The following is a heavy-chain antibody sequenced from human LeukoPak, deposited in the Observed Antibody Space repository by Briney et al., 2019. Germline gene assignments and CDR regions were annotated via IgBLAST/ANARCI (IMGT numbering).Heavy chain of an antibody. CDR3: ARTLKNYYDSSGYGVWFDP. CDR2: ISAYNGNT. V-gene: IGHV1-18*01. CDR1: GYTFTSYG. D-gene: IGHD3-22*01. J-gene: IGHJ5*02. Sequence: ASVKVSCKASGYTFTSYGISWVRQAPGQGLEWMGWISAYNGNTNYAQKLQGRVTMTTDTSTSTAYMELRSLRSDDTAVYYCARTLKNYYDSSGYGVWFDPWGQGTLVTVSS.